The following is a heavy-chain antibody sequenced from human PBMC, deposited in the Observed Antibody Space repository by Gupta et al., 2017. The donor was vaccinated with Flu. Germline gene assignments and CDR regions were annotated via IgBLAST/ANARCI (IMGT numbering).Heavy chain of an antibody. CDR2: IYYTGSS. CDR3: ARHGGGSGQVFDY. Sequence: IRPPPGMGLEWIGSIYYTGSSYCNPSLKSRVTIPVDTSKSQFSLSMSFATAADTATYYCARHGGGSGQVFDYWGQGTLVTVSS. D-gene: IGHD2-15*01. V-gene: IGHV4-39*01. J-gene: IGHJ4*02.